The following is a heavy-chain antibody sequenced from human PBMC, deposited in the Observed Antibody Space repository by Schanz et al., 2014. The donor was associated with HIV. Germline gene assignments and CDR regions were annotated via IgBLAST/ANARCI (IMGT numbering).Heavy chain of an antibody. D-gene: IGHD6-19*01. V-gene: IGHV3-30*03. CDR3: ARSPWLRDDGLDI. J-gene: IGHJ3*02. CDR2: ISYHGSDK. Sequence: HLVESGGGVVQPGRSLRLSCEGSGFTFGSYGMHWVRQAPGRGLEWVASISYHGSDKYYADSVKGRFTISRDNAKNSLYLQLNSLRAEDTAVYYCARSPWLRDDGLDIWGQGTMVTVSS. CDR1: GFTFGSYG.